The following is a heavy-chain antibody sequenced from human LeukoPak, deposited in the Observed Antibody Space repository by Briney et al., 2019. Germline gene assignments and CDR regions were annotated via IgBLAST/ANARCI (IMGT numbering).Heavy chain of an antibody. CDR3: ARQPGTQRRYFDL. D-gene: IGHD1-7*01. J-gene: IGHJ2*01. Sequence: GESLKISCEGSGYTFTNFWIGWVRQMPGKGLEWMGIIYPSDSDTRYSPSLQGQVTISADKSISTAYLQWSSLKASDTAMYYCARQPGTQRRYFDLWGRGTLLTVSS. CDR1: GYTFTNFW. CDR2: IYPSDSDT. V-gene: IGHV5-51*01.